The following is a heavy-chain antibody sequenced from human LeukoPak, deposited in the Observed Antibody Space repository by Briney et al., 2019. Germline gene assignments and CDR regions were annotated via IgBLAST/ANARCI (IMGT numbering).Heavy chain of an antibody. V-gene: IGHV3-7*01. CDR2: IKQDGSEK. CDR1: GFTFSRYW. Sequence: GGALRLSCAASGFTFSRYWIHWVRQAPGKGREGVANIKQDGSEKYYVDSVKGRFTISRDNAKNSLYLQMNSLRAEDTAVYYCARVAQVGAPFDYWGQGTLVTVSS. D-gene: IGHD1-26*01. J-gene: IGHJ4*02. CDR3: ARVAQVGAPFDY.